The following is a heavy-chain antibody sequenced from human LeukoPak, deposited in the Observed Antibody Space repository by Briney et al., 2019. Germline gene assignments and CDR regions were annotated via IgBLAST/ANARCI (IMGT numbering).Heavy chain of an antibody. V-gene: IGHV4-34*01. D-gene: IGHD3-3*01. CDR2: INHSGST. Sequence: SETLSLTCAVYGGSFSGYYWSWIRQPPGKGLEWIGEINHSGSTNYNPSLKSRVTISVDTSKNQFSLKLSSVTAADTAVYYCARDHFWRRKFDPWGQGTLVTVSS. J-gene: IGHJ5*02. CDR3: ARDHFWRRKFDP. CDR1: GGSFSGYY.